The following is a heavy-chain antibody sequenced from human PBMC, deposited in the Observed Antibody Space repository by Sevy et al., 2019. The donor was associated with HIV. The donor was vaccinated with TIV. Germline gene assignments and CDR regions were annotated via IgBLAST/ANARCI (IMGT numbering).Heavy chain of an antibody. Sequence: ASVKVSCKASGYTFTSYGISWVRQAPGQGLEWMGWISAYNGNTNYAQKLQGRVTMTTDTSTSTAYMELRSLRSDDTAVYYCARDGDDYHGSGSVDYWGQGTLVTVSS. CDR3: ARDGDDYHGSGSVDY. CDR2: ISAYNGNT. CDR1: GYTFTSYG. V-gene: IGHV1-18*04. D-gene: IGHD3-10*01. J-gene: IGHJ4*02.